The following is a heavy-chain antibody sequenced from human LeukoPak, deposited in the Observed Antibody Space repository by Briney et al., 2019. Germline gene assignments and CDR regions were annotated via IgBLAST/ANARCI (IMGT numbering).Heavy chain of an antibody. CDR3: GREAKGMLYHFDY. CDR1: GFTFSSYA. D-gene: IGHD2-8*01. J-gene: IGHJ4*02. Sequence: PGGSLRLSCAASGFTFSSYAMHWVRQAPGKGLEWVAVISYDGSNKYYADSVKGRFTISRDNSKNTLYLQMNSLRAEDTAVYYWGREAKGMLYHFDYWGQGTLVTVSS. V-gene: IGHV3-30-3*01. CDR2: ISYDGSNK.